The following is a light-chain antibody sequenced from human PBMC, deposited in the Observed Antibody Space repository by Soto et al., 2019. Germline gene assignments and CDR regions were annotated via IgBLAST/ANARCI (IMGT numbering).Light chain of an antibody. J-gene: IGLJ1*01. CDR1: SSDVGSGNF. Sequence: QSALTQPASVSGSPGQSITLSCSGTSSDVGSGNFVSWYQHHPGKVPKLMIYEVSKRPSGVSDRFSGSKSGNTASLTISALQAEDEVDYYCCSDAGSGTYVFGTGTKLTVL. CDR3: CSDAGSGTYV. V-gene: IGLV2-23*02. CDR2: EVS.